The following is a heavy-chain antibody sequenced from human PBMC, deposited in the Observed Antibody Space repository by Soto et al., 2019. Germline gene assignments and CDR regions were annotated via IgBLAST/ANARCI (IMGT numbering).Heavy chain of an antibody. CDR3: ARGKMDYTKPTGRGGRGFGP. V-gene: IGHV4-31*03. CDR2: IYYSGST. D-gene: IGHD4-4*01. Sequence: TLSLTCTVSGGSLSRGGYYWSWIRQHPGKGLEWTGYIYYSGSTYYSPSLKSRVTISVDTSKNQFSLKLSSVTAADTAVYYCARGKMDYTKPTGRGGRGFGPWGQGTLVTVSS. CDR1: GGSLSRGGYY. J-gene: IGHJ5*02.